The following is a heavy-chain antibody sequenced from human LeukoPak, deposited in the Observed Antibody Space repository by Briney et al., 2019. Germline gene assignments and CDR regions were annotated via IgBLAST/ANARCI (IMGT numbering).Heavy chain of an antibody. D-gene: IGHD2-15*01. Sequence: GGSLRLSCAASGFTFSTYAMHWVRQGPGKRLEYVAAISTNGGGTYYANSVRGRFTISRGNSKNTLYLQMGSLRAEDMAVYYCARYSGSCYNSWGQGTLVTVSS. J-gene: IGHJ4*02. CDR3: ARYSGSCYNS. V-gene: IGHV3-64*01. CDR1: GFTFSTYA. CDR2: ISTNGGGT.